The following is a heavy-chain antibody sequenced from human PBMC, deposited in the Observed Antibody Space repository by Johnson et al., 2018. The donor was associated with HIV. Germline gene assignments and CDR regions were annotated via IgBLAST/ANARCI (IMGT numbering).Heavy chain of an antibody. CDR1: AFAFSSYV. V-gene: IGHV3-30*18. J-gene: IGHJ3*02. CDR3: AKGGLWFGESIDAFDI. D-gene: IGHD3-10*01. Sequence: QVQLVESGGGVVQPGRSLRLSCAASAFAFSSYVMHWVRQAPGKGLEWVAVISYDGSNKYYADSVKGRFTISRDNSKNTLYLQMNSLRAEDTAVYYCAKGGLWFGESIDAFDIWGQGTKVTVSS. CDR2: ISYDGSNK.